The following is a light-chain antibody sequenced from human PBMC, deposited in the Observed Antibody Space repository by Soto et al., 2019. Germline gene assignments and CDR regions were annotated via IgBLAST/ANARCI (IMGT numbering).Light chain of an antibody. CDR2: AAS. CDR3: QHYNNWPPWT. Sequence: EIVMTQSPATLSVSPGERVTLSCRASQSVSSNLAWYQYIPGQAPRLLIYAASTRATDIPARFSGSGSGTEFTLTISSLQSEDFAVYYCQHYNNWPPWTFGQGTKVEIK. J-gene: IGKJ1*01. V-gene: IGKV3-15*01. CDR1: QSVSSN.